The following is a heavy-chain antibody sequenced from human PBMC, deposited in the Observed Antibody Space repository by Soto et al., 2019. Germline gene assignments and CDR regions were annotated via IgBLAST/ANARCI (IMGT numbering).Heavy chain of an antibody. CDR2: ISGRGDHR. CDR1: PITVYNFAA. J-gene: IGHJ6*02. D-gene: IGHD2-2*01. Sequence: EMQLLESGGGLGQPGGSLRLSCVASPITVYNFAAMSWVRQTPERGLEWVSTISGRGDHRYYADSVKGRFTISRDISKNRLYLQMDGLRVDDTAVYYCAKDRALENQTPYGMDVWGQGTTVTV. V-gene: IGHV3-23*01. CDR3: AKDRALENQTPYGMDV.